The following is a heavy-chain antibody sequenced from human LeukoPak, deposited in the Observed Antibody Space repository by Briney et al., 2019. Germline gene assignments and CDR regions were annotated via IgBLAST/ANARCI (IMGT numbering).Heavy chain of an antibody. Sequence: GRSLRLSCAASGFTFSTYAMHWVRQAPGKGLEWVAVIWYDGSNKYYADSVKGRFTISRDNSKNTLFLQMNSLRAEHTAVYYCARAQLEQLWLLFDYWGQGTLVTVSS. D-gene: IGHD5-18*01. CDR2: IWYDGSNK. CDR3: ARAQLEQLWLLFDY. V-gene: IGHV3-33*01. CDR1: GFTFSTYA. J-gene: IGHJ4*02.